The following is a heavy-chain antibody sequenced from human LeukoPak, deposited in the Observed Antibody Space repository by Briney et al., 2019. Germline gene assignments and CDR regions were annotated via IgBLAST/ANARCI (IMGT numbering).Heavy chain of an antibody. V-gene: IGHV3-30*03. Sequence: QPGGSLRLSCAASRFTFSNYGMHWVRQAPGKGLEWLAVVSSDGSIDYYADSVRGRFTVSRDNSKNTMFLQFNTLRPEDMAVYYCAREAMGTTFSAWFDPWGQGTLVTVSS. J-gene: IGHJ5*02. D-gene: IGHD1-7*01. CDR1: RFTFSNYG. CDR2: VSSDGSID. CDR3: AREAMGTTFSAWFDP.